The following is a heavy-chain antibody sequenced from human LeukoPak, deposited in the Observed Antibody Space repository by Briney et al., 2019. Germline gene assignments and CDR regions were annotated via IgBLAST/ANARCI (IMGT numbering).Heavy chain of an antibody. CDR2: IFYSGST. D-gene: IGHD1-1*01. Sequence: SETLSLTCTVSGGSISTSSYYWGWVRQPPGKGLEWIGNIFYSGSTYYSPSLKSRVTISLDTSKNQFSLKLTSVTAADTAVYYCARGHNWNDVWFDPWGQGTLVTVSS. CDR1: GGSISTSSYY. J-gene: IGHJ5*02. CDR3: ARGHNWNDVWFDP. V-gene: IGHV4-39*07.